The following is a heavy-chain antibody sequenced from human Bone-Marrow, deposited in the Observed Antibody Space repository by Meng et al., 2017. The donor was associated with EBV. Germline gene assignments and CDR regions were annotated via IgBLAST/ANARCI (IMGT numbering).Heavy chain of an antibody. CDR1: GGCFSGYY. J-gene: IGHJ2*01. V-gene: IGHV4-34*01. Sequence: QVQLHQRRSGLLKPSESLSLTCAVYGGCFSGYYWSWIRQPPGKGLEWIGEINHSGSTNYSPSLKSRVTISVDTSKNQFSLKLSSVSAADTAVYYCARSAKGYFGLWGRGTLVTVSS. CDR3: ARSAKGYFGL. CDR2: INHSGST.